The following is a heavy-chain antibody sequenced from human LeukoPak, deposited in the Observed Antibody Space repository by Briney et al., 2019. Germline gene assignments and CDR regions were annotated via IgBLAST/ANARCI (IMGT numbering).Heavy chain of an antibody. V-gene: IGHV3-23*01. CDR3: AKDLIRWLPMGVFDY. CDR1: RFTFSSYS. D-gene: IGHD3-22*01. Sequence: GGSLRLSCAASRFTFSSYSMNWVRQAPGKGLEWVSAISGSGGSTYYADSVKGRFTISRDNSKNTLYLQMNSLRAEDTAVYYCAKDLIRWLPMGVFDYWGQGTLVTVSS. J-gene: IGHJ4*02. CDR2: ISGSGGST.